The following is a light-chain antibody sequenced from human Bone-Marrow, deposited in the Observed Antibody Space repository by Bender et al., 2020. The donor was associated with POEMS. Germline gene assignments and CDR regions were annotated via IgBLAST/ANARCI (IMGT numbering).Light chain of an antibody. CDR1: SSNIGSNY. J-gene: IGLJ2*01. Sequence: QSVLTQPPSVSGTPGQRVTISCSGGSSNIGSNYVYWYQQLPRTAPKLLIYMNTQRPSGVPDRFSGSKSGTSASLAITGLQAEDEADYYCQSYDSSLSGVLFGGGTKLTVL. CDR3: QSYDSSLSGVL. V-gene: IGLV1-47*01. CDR2: MNT.